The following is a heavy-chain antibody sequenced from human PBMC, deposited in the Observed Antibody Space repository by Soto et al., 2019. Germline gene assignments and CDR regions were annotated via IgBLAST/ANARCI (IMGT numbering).Heavy chain of an antibody. J-gene: IGHJ4*02. CDR2: IIPMFGTA. V-gene: IGHV1-69*12. CDR3: ASGIQLWLRRINNGYSG. D-gene: IGHD5-18*01. CDR1: GGTFSTYA. Sequence: QVQLVQSGAEVKKPESSVKVSCKAPGGTFSTYAISWVRQAPGQGLEWMGGIIPMFGTANYAQRFQDRVTITADESTNTVYRGLSSLRSEDTAVDFWASGIQLWLRRINNGYSGWGQGTLVTVSS.